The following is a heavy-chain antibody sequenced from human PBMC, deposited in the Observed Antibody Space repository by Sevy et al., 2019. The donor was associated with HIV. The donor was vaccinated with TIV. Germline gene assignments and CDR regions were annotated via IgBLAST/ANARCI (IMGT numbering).Heavy chain of an antibody. V-gene: IGHV3-49*03. J-gene: IGHJ4*02. Sequence: GGSLRLSCTASVFTFGDYAMSWFRQAPGKGLEWVGFIRSKAYGGTTEYAASVKGRFTISRDDSKSIAYLQMNSLKTEDTAVYYCTRDPPFIAAAGPDYWGQGTLVTVSS. CDR2: IRSKAYGGTT. CDR1: VFTFGDYA. D-gene: IGHD6-13*01. CDR3: TRDPPFIAAAGPDY.